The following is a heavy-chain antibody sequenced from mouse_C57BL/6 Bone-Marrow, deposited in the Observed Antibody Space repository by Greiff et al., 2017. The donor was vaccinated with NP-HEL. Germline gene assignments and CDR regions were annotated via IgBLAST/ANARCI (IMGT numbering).Heavy chain of an antibody. J-gene: IGHJ4*01. Sequence: VQLQQPGAELVRPGTSVKLSCKASGYTFTSYWMHWVKQRPGQGLEWIGVIDPSDSYTNYNQKFKGKATLTVDTSSSTADMQLSSLTSEDSAVYYCARRYYGNYEDYAMDYWGQGTSVTVSS. CDR1: GYTFTSYW. CDR2: IDPSDSYT. CDR3: ARRYYGNYEDYAMDY. V-gene: IGHV1-59*01. D-gene: IGHD2-1*01.